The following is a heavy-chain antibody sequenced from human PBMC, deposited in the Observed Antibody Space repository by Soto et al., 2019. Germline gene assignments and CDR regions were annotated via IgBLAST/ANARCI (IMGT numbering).Heavy chain of an antibody. J-gene: IGHJ4*02. CDR1: GGSMISYY. Sequence: SETLSLTCTVSGGSMISYYWSWIRQPPGRGLEWIGIIYYNGSTKYNPSLKSRVTMSVDTSKNHFSLKLISVTTADTAVYFCAREGNLGRWIQPLDSWGQGTLVTVSS. D-gene: IGHD2-2*03. CDR2: IYYNGST. V-gene: IGHV4-59*01. CDR3: AREGNLGRWIQPLDS.